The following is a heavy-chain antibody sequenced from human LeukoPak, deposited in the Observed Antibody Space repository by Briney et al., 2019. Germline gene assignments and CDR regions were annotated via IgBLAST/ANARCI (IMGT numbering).Heavy chain of an antibody. V-gene: IGHV3-21*01. J-gene: IGHJ3*02. Sequence: KPGGSLRLSCAASGFTFGSFRMTWVRQAPGKGLEWVSTISSSGSGTYIYYADSVKGRFTISRDNAKNSLYLQMNSLRAEDTAVYYCVRGTGYSVLDIWGQGKMVTVSS. D-gene: IGHD1-26*01. CDR3: VRGTGYSVLDI. CDR2: ISSSGSGTYI. CDR1: GFTFGSFR.